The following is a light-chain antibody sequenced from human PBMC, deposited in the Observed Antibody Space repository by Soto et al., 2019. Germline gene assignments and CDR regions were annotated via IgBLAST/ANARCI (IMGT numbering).Light chain of an antibody. V-gene: IGLV2-8*01. J-gene: IGLJ3*02. CDR1: SRDVGGYNF. CDR2: DVT. Sequence: QSALTQPPSASGSPGQSVTISCTGTSRDVGGYNFVSWYQQHPGKAPKLMIYDVTKRPSGVPDRFSGSTSGNTASLTISGLQTEDEADYYCCSYAGRSNWVFGGGTKLTVL. CDR3: CSYAGRSNWV.